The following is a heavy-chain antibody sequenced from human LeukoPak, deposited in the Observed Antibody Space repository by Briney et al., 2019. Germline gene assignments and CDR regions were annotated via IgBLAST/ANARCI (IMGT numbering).Heavy chain of an antibody. CDR3: AKDSLDSGSYFEFDY. V-gene: IGHV3-23*01. D-gene: IGHD1-26*01. CDR1: GFTFSSYA. J-gene: IGHJ4*02. Sequence: GGSLRLSCAASGFTFSSYAMSWVRHAPGKGLEWVSAISGSGGSTYYAGSVKGRFTISRDNSKNTLYLQMNSLRAEDTAVYYCAKDSLDSGSYFEFDYWGQGTLVTVSS. CDR2: ISGSGGST.